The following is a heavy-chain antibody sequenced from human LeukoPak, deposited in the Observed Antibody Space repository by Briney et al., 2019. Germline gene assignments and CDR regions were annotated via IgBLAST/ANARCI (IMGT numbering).Heavy chain of an antibody. CDR3: AKDPYYYGSGSLYY. Sequence: GRSLRLSCAASGFTFSSYGMHWVRQAPGKGLEWVAVISYDGSNKYYADSVKGRFTISRDNSKNTLYLQMNSLRAEDTAVYYCAKDPYYYGSGSLYYWGQGTLVTVSS. J-gene: IGHJ4*02. CDR2: ISYDGSNK. CDR1: GFTFSSYG. D-gene: IGHD3-10*01. V-gene: IGHV3-30*18.